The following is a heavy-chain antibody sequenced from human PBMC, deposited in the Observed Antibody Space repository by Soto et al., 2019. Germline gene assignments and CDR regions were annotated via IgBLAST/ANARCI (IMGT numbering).Heavy chain of an antibody. Sequence: PGGSLRLSCAASGFTFSSYEMNWVRQAPGKGLEWVSYISSSGSTIYYADSVKGRFTISRDNAKNSLYLQMNSLRAEGTAVYYCAREAYYGSGSHMDVWGQGTTVTVSS. CDR2: ISSSGSTI. V-gene: IGHV3-48*03. CDR1: GFTFSSYE. J-gene: IGHJ6*02. D-gene: IGHD3-10*01. CDR3: AREAYYGSGSHMDV.